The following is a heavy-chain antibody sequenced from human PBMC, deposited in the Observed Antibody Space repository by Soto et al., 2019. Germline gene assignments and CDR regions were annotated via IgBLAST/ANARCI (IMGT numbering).Heavy chain of an antibody. V-gene: IGHV1-69*13. CDR2: IIPIFGTA. CDR3: AREADLTEYYYGMDV. J-gene: IGHJ6*02. CDR1: GGTFSSDA. Sequence: SVKGSCKASGGTFSSDAIRWVGQAPGQGLEWMGGIIPIFGTANYAQKFQGRVTITADESTSTAYMELSSLRSEDTAVYYCAREADLTEYYYGMDVWGQGTTVTVSS.